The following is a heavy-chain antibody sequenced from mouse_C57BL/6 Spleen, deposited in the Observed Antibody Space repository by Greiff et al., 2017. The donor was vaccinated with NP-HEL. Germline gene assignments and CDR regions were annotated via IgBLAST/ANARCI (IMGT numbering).Heavy chain of an antibody. Sequence: QVQLQQPGAELVKPGASVKMSCKASGYTFTSYWITWVKQRPGQGLEWIGDIYPGSGSTNYNEKFKSKATLTVDTSSSTAYMQLSSLTSEDSAVYYCARANIAQAVPYYFDYWGQGTTLTVSS. J-gene: IGHJ2*01. CDR1: GYTFTSYW. V-gene: IGHV1-55*01. CDR2: IYPGSGST. D-gene: IGHD3-2*02. CDR3: ARANIAQAVPYYFDY.